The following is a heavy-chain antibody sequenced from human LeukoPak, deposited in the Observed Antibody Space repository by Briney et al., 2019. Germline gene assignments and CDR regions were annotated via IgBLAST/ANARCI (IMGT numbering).Heavy chain of an antibody. CDR2: ISGSGGST. CDR3: AKEYYYDSSGYWSEAFDI. V-gene: IGHV3-23*01. Sequence: GGSLRLSCAASGFTFSSYAMSWVRQAPGKGLEWVSAISGSGGSTYYADSVKGRFTSSRDNSKNTLYLQMNSLRAEDTAVYYCAKEYYYDSSGYWSEAFDIWGQGTMVTVSS. CDR1: GFTFSSYA. J-gene: IGHJ3*02. D-gene: IGHD3-22*01.